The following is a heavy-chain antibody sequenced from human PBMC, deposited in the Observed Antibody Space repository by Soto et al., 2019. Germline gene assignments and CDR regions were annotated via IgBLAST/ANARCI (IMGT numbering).Heavy chain of an antibody. J-gene: IGHJ1*01. V-gene: IGHV5-51*01. Sequence: PGLPMKISCKGSGYNITSYCIRWVSKMPGKGLGWMGIIYPGDSDTRYSPSFQGQVTIAADKSISTAYLQWSSLKASDTAMYYCATLDYIGGYFHHWGQGTLVTVSS. CDR3: ATLDYIGGYFHH. CDR1: GYNITSYC. CDR2: IYPGDSDT. D-gene: IGHD4-4*01.